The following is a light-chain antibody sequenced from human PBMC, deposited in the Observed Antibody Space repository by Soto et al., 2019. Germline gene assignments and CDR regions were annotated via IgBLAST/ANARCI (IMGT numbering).Light chain of an antibody. Sequence: DIVMTQTPDSLAVSLGERATINCKSSQSVLYSSNNKNYLAWYQQRPGQPPKLLIYWASTREFGVPDRFSGSGSGTDFTLTITILQAEDVAVYYCQQYESTPPTFGPGTKLEI. J-gene: IGKJ2*01. CDR1: QSVLYSSNNKNY. V-gene: IGKV4-1*01. CDR3: QQYESTPPT. CDR2: WAS.